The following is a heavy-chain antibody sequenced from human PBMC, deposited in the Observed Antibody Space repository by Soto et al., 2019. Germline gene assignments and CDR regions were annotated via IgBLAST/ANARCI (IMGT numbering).Heavy chain of an antibody. CDR3: AKAFKVSGSHYGTLNYYYGMDV. CDR1: GFTFSTYG. Sequence: QVQLVESGGGVVQPGRSLRLSCAASGFTFSTYGMQWVRQAPGKGLEWVAVISYDGYLKYYVDAVKGRFTVARDNSKNTLFLEMNSLRVEDTAVYFCAKAFKVSGSHYGTLNYYYGMDVWGQGTTVTVSS. V-gene: IGHV3-30*18. J-gene: IGHJ6*02. CDR2: ISYDGYLK. D-gene: IGHD3-10*01.